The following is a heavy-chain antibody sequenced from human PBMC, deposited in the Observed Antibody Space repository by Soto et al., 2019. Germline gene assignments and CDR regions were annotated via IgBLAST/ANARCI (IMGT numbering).Heavy chain of an antibody. V-gene: IGHV1-3*01. CDR1: GYTFTSYA. J-gene: IGHJ6*02. Sequence: ASVKVSCKASGYTFTSYAMHWVRQAPGQRLEWMGWINAYNGNTNYAQKFQGRVTMTTDTSTSTAYMELRSLRSDDTAVYYCAGSIAAAGPYYYYYGMDVWGQGTTVTVSS. D-gene: IGHD6-13*01. CDR2: INAYNGNT. CDR3: AGSIAAAGPYYYYYGMDV.